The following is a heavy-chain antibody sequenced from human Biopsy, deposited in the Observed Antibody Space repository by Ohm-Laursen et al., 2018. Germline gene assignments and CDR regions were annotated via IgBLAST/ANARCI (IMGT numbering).Heavy chain of an antibody. D-gene: IGHD3-3*01. J-gene: IGHJ4*02. CDR3: ARARIKTSGVLIPETYYFDS. V-gene: IGHV4-59*01. CDR1: GGDINNYY. CDR2: FYYSGST. Sequence: SETLSLTCTVSGGDINNYYWSWIRQPPGKGLEWIGNFYYSGSTNYNPSLKSRITMSLDRSKSQVSLRMNSVTAADTAVYYCARARIKTSGVLIPETYYFDSWGQGTLVTVSS.